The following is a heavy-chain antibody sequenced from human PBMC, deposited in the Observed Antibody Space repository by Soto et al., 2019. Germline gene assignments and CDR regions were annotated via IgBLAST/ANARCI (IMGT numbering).Heavy chain of an antibody. V-gene: IGHV1-69*12. Sequence: QVQLVQSGAEVKKPGSSVKVSCKAAGGTFSSYTITWVRQAPGQGLEWMGGIIPIFGTANYAQKFQGRVTITADESTSTAYMEPSSLRSEDTAVYYCAREGGSGTYRYHAMDVWGQRTTVTVSS. J-gene: IGHJ6*02. CDR3: AREGGSGTYRYHAMDV. CDR1: GGTFSSYT. CDR2: IIPIFGTA. D-gene: IGHD3-10*01.